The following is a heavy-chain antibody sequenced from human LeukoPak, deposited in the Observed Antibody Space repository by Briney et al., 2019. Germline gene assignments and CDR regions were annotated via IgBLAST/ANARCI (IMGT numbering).Heavy chain of an antibody. CDR2: ISSSSSYI. V-gene: IGHV3-21*01. D-gene: IGHD3-10*01. CDR1: GFTFSSYS. J-gene: IGHJ6*02. CDR3: ARDQSRGMVRGASYYYYYYGMDV. Sequence: GGSLRLSCAASGFTFSSYSMNWVRQAPGKGLEWVSSISSSSSYIYYADSVKGRFTISRDNAKNSLYLQMNSLRAEDTAVYYCARDQSRGMVRGASYYYYYYGMDVWGQGTTVTVSS.